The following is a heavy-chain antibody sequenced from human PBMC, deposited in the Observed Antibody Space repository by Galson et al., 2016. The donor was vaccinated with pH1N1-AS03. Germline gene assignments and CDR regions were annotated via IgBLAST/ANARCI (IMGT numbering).Heavy chain of an antibody. CDR3: AGDEGFANGINV. Sequence: SLRLSCAATGFTVRSGYHMSWVRQAPGKGLEWVSVIHPGGDTYNADSVKGRFTISRDNFENMVYLQMNSLRPEDTAVYYCAGDEGFANGINVWGQGTTVTVSS. CDR2: IHPGGDT. D-gene: IGHD3-3*01. V-gene: IGHV3-66*02. J-gene: IGHJ6*02. CDR1: GFTVRSGY.